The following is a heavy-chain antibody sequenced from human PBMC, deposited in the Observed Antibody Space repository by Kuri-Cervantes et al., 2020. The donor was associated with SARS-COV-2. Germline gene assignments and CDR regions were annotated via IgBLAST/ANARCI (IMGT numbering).Heavy chain of an antibody. CDR2: IIPIFGTA. CDR1: GYTFTSYD. CDR3: ASGGQLPYYYYYYYMDV. D-gene: IGHD1-1*01. V-gene: IGHV1-69*05. J-gene: IGHJ6*03. Sequence: SVKVSCKASGYTFTSYDINWARQATGQGLEWMGGIIPIFGTANYAQKFQGRVTITTDESTSTAYMELSSLRSEDTAVYYCASGGQLPYYYYYYYMDVWGKGTTVTVSS.